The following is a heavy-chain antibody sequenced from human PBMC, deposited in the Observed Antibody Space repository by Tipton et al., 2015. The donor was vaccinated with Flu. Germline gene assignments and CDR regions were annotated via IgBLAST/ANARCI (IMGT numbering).Heavy chain of an antibody. V-gene: IGHV4-59*01. J-gene: IGHJ3*02. D-gene: IGHD3-22*01. CDR3: ARYRDSSGYPDAFDI. CDR1: GGSISSYY. CDR2: IYYSGST. Sequence: TLSLTCTVSGGSISSYYWSWIRQPPGKGLEWIGYIYYSGSTNYNPSLKSRVTISVDTSKNQFSLKLSSVTAADTAVYYCARYRDSSGYPDAFDIWGQGTMVTVSS.